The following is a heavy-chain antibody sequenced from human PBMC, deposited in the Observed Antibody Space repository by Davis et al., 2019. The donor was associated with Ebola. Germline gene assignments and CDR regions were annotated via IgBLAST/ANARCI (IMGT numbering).Heavy chain of an antibody. D-gene: IGHD2-2*01. CDR1: GFTVSSNY. Sequence: GESLKISCAASGFTVSSNYMSWVRQAPGKGLEWVSVIYSGGSTYYADSVKGRFTISRDNSKNTLYLQMNSLRAEDTAVYYCAKGFGVVVPAASYYYYHYGMDVWGQGTTVTVSS. J-gene: IGHJ6*02. CDR2: IYSGGST. CDR3: AKGFGVVVPAASYYYYHYGMDV. V-gene: IGHV3-53*05.